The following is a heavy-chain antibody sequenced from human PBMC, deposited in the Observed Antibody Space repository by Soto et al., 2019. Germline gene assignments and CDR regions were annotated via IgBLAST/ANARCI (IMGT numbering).Heavy chain of an antibody. CDR1: GGTYRNYA. J-gene: IGHJ5*02. D-gene: IGHD3-16*01. V-gene: IGHV1-69*01. CDR3: ARSSGGVFGIIIEGTNWFAP. CDR2: IIPISGTT. Sequence: QVHLVQSGAEVKKPGSSVRVSCKASGGTYRNYAVNWVRQAPGQGLEWMGGIIPISGTTNYAQKFQGRVTITADESTSTAYMELRRLRSEDTAVYFCARSSGGVFGIIIEGTNWFAPWGQGTLVTVSS.